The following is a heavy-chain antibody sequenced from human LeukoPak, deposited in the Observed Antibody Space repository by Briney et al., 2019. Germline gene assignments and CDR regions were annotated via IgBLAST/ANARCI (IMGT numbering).Heavy chain of an antibody. Sequence: SGPTLVKPTQTLTLTCTFSGFSLSTSGVGVGWIRQPPGKALEWHALFYCDDDKRYSPSLKSRLTIPKDTSKNQVLLRMTKMDPVDTATYYCARWFGESPFDYWGQGTLVTVSS. CDR1: GFSLSTSGVG. J-gene: IGHJ4*02. CDR3: ARWFGESPFDY. D-gene: IGHD3-10*01. CDR2: FYCDDDK. V-gene: IGHV2-5*02.